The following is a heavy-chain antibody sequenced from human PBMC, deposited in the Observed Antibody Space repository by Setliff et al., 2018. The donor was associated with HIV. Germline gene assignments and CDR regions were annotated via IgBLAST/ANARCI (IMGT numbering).Heavy chain of an antibody. CDR1: GGSISSYY. D-gene: IGHD4-17*01. Sequence: SETLSLTCTVSGGSISSYYWSWIRQPPGKGLEWIGYIYYSGSTNYNPSLKSRVTISVETPKNQFSLKLSSVTAADTAVYYCARDDYGDYEGYYYYYMDVWGKGTTVTVSS. CDR3: ARDDYGDYEGYYYYYMDV. J-gene: IGHJ6*03. V-gene: IGHV4-59*01. CDR2: IYYSGST.